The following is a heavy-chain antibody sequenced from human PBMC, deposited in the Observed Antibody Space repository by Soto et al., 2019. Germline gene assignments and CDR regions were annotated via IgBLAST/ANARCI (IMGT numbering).Heavy chain of an antibody. CDR1: GFSFSTYG. CDR3: AKGFGNYWAFDY. Sequence: ESVGGVVQPGRSLRLSCAASGFSFSTYGMHWVRQAPGKGLEWVAFISNDGSNKYYADSVKGRFTISRDNSKNTLYLQMNSLRAEDTAVYSCAKGFGNYWAFDYWGQGTLVTVSS. V-gene: IGHV3-30*18. D-gene: IGHD1-26*01. J-gene: IGHJ4*02. CDR2: ISNDGSNK.